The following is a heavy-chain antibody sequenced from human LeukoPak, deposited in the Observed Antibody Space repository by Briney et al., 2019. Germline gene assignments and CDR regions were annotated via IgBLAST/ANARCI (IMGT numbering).Heavy chain of an antibody. CDR1: EFTFSDYY. J-gene: IGHJ4*02. CDR3: ARAHHYDTSGYHHCLDY. V-gene: IGHV3-11*04. Sequence: GGSLRLSXVASEFTFSDYYMSWIRQAPGKGLEWVSYISSSGSNIDYADSVKGRFTISRDNAKNSLYLQMNSLRAEDTAVYYCARAHHYDTSGYHHCLDYWGQGTLVTVSS. CDR2: ISSSGSNI. D-gene: IGHD3-22*01.